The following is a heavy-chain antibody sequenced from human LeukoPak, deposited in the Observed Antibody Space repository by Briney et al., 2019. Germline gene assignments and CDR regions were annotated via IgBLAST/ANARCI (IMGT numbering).Heavy chain of an antibody. CDR1: GGSFSGYY. V-gene: IGHV4-34*01. J-gene: IGHJ4*02. Sequence: PSETLSLTCAVYGGSFSGYYWSGIRQPPGKGLEWIGEINHSGSTNYNPSLKSRVTISVDTSKNQFSLKLSSVTAADTAVYYCARGRPWYSSSSLGYWGQGTLVTVSS. CDR3: ARGRPWYSSSSLGY. CDR2: INHSGST. D-gene: IGHD6-13*01.